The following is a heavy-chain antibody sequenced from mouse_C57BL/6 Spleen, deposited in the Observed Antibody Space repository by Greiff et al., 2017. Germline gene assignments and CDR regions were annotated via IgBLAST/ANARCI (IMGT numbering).Heavy chain of an antibody. Sequence: EVQLVESGGDLVKPGGSLKLSCAASGFTFSSYGMSWVRQTPDKRLEWVATISSGGSYTYYPDSMKGRFTISRDNAKNTLYLQMSSLKSEDTAKYYGGRHDDYDGDWYFDVWGTGTTVTVSS. CDR2: ISSGGSYT. CDR1: GFTFSSYG. D-gene: IGHD2-4*01. CDR3: GRHDDYDGDWYFDV. J-gene: IGHJ1*03. V-gene: IGHV5-6*01.